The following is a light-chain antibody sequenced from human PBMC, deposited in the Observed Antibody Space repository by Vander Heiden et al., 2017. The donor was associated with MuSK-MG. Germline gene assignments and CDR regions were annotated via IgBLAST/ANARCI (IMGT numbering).Light chain of an antibody. CDR1: QSVLYSSNNKNY. CDR2: WAS. CDR3: QQEDNDLIT. J-gene: IGKJ2*01. V-gene: IGKV4-1*01. Sequence: DIVMTQSPDSLAVSLGERATINCKSSQSVLYSSNNKNYIAWYQQKPGQPPKLLIYWASTRESGVPDRFSGSGSGTDFTFTISSLQAEDVAVYYCQQEDNDLITFGQGTMMDIK.